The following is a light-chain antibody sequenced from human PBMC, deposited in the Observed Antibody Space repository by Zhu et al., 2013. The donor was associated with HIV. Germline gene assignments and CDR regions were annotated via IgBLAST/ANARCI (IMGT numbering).Light chain of an antibody. CDR3: QSYDSSLGAWV. CDR1: SSNIGGRFD. Sequence: QSVLTQPPSVSGAPGQRVTISCTGSSSNIGGRFDVNWYQQLPGTAPKLLIFGNTNRPSGVPDRFSGSKSGTSASLAITGLQAEDESDYYCQSYDSSLGAWVFGGGTKLTVL. CDR2: GNT. J-gene: IGLJ3*02. V-gene: IGLV1-40*01.